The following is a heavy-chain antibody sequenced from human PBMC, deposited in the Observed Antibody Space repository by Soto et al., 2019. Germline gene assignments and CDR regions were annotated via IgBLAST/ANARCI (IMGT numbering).Heavy chain of an antibody. J-gene: IGHJ3*02. D-gene: IGHD2-2*01. CDR2: INPNSGGT. Sequence: GASVKVSCKPSGYTFTGYYMHWVRQAPGQGLEWMGWINPNSGGTNYAQKFQGRVTMTRDTSISTAYMELSRLRSDDTAVYYCAREGIVVVPAARDAFDIWGQGTMVT. CDR1: GYTFTGYY. V-gene: IGHV1-2*02. CDR3: AREGIVVVPAARDAFDI.